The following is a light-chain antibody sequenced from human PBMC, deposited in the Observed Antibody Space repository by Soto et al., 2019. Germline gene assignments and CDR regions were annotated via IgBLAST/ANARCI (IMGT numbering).Light chain of an antibody. V-gene: IGKV3-20*01. CDR3: QQYGSSPWT. J-gene: IGKJ1*01. CDR2: GAS. CDR1: QSVSSSY. Sequence: EIVLTQSPGTLSLSPGERATLSCRASQSVSSSYLAWYQQKPGQAPRLLIYGASSRATGIPDRFSGSGSGTDFTISISRLEPEDFAVYYCQQYGSSPWTFSQGTNVEIK.